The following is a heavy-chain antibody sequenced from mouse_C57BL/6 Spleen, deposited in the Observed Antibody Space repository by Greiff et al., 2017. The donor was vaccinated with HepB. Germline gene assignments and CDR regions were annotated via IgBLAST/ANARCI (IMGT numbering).Heavy chain of an antibody. V-gene: IGHV1-5*01. CDR3: SPYYNGSRVGYYFDY. CDR1: GYTFTSYW. CDR2: IYPGNSDT. D-gene: IGHD1-1*01. Sequence: DVQLQESGTVLARPGASVKMSCKTSGYTFTSYWMHWVKQRPGQGLEWIGAIYPGNSDTTYNQKFKGKAKLTAVTSASTAYMELSSLTNEDSAVYYCSPYYNGSRVGYYFDYWGQGTTLTVSS. J-gene: IGHJ2*01.